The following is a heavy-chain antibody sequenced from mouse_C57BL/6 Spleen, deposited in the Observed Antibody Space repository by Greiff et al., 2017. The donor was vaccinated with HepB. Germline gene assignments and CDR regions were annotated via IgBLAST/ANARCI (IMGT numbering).Heavy chain of an antibody. V-gene: IGHV1-53*01. CDR2: INPSNGGT. J-gene: IGHJ2*01. CDR1: GYTFTSYW. CDR3: ARPFTTVEDYFDY. D-gene: IGHD1-1*01. Sequence: VKLKQPGTELVKPGASVKLSCKASGYTFTSYWMHWVKQRPGQGLEWIGNINPSNGGTNYNEKFKSKVTLAVDKSSSTAYMQLSSLTSEDSAVYSCARPFTTVEDYFDYWGQGTTLTVSS.